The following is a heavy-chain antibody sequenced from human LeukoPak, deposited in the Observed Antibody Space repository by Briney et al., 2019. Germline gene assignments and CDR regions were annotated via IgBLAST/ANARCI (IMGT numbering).Heavy chain of an antibody. CDR1: GGTFSSYA. J-gene: IGHJ4*02. Sequence: GASVKVSCKASGGTFSSYAISWVRQAPGQGLEWMGRIIPILGIANYAQKFQGRVTITADKSTSTAYMELSSLRSEDTAVYYCARDFEWRPFDYWGQGTLVTVSS. D-gene: IGHD3-3*01. CDR3: ARDFEWRPFDY. CDR2: IIPILGIA. V-gene: IGHV1-69*04.